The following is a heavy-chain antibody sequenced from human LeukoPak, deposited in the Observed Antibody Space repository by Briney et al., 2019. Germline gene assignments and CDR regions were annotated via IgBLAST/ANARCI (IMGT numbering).Heavy chain of an antibody. CDR3: ARGAPYSSSSLGAFDI. CDR2: ISSSRSTI. D-gene: IGHD6-6*01. V-gene: IGHV3-48*01. Sequence: GGSLRLSCAASGFTVSSNYMSWVRQAPGKGLEWVSYISSSRSTIFYTDSVKGRFTISRDNAKNSLYLQMNSLRVEDTAVYYCARGAPYSSSSLGAFDIWGQGTMVTVSS. J-gene: IGHJ3*02. CDR1: GFTVSSNY.